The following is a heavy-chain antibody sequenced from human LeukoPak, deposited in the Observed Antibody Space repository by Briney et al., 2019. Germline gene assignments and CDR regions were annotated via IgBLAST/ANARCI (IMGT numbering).Heavy chain of an antibody. CDR2: ISHDGSNI. Sequence: GGSLRLSCVASGFTFCSYGMHWVRQAPGKGLEWVAVISHDGSNIHYGDSVKGRFTISRDNSKNTLYLQMNSLRAEDTAVYHCAKDPYRVIVATGNYLDPWGQGTLVTVSS. CDR3: AKDPYRVIVATGNYLDP. J-gene: IGHJ5*02. V-gene: IGHV3-30*18. CDR1: GFTFCSYG. D-gene: IGHD3-22*01.